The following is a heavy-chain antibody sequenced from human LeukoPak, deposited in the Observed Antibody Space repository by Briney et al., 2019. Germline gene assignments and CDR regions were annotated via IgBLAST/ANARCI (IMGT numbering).Heavy chain of an antibody. CDR2: INSDGSST. Sequence: GGSLRLSCAASGFTFSSCWMHWVRQAPGKGLVWVSRINSDGSSTSYADSVKGRFTISRDNAKNTLYLQMNSLRAEDTAVYYCARDGYYLLPYFDYWGQGTLVTVSS. D-gene: IGHD3-16*01. J-gene: IGHJ4*02. CDR3: ARDGYYLLPYFDY. CDR1: GFTFSSCW. V-gene: IGHV3-74*01.